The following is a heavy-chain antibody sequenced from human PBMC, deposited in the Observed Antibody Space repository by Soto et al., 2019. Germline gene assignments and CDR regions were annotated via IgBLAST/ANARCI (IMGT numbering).Heavy chain of an antibody. CDR2: IYYSGST. V-gene: IGHV4-59*01. D-gene: IGHD3-3*01. J-gene: IGHJ1*01. CDR3: AKGVGAVQLRFSEWTQGAEYFEH. CDR1: GGSISSYY. Sequence: SETLSLTCTVSGGSISSYYWSWIRQPPGKGLEWIGYIYYSGSTNYNPSLKSRVTISVDTSKNQFSLKLSSVTAADTAVYYCAKGVGAVQLRFSEWTQGAEYFEHWGQGTVVTVSS.